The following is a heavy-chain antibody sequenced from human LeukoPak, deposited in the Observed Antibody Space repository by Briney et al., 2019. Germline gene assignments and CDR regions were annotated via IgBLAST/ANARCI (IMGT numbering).Heavy chain of an antibody. V-gene: IGHV3-15*01. CDR3: TTDLDY. CDR1: GFIFTDVW. CDR2: IKSKSDGGTI. J-gene: IGHJ4*02. Sequence: PGGSLRLSCAGSGFIFTDVWMSWVRQAPGKGLKWVGRIKSKSDGGTIDYAAPVKGRITVSRDDSRKTLSLELNNLKTDDTGEYYCTTDLDYWGQGTLVTVSS.